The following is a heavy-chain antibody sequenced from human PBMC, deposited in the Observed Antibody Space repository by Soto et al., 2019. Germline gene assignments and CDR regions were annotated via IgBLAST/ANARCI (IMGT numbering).Heavy chain of an antibody. CDR3: ARSGSSAYKDYYYYYMDV. CDR1: GGTFSSYP. J-gene: IGHJ6*03. V-gene: IGHV1-69*02. CDR2: IIPILGIA. Sequence: QVQLVQSGAEVKKPGSSVKVSCKASGGTFSSYPISWVRQAPGQGLEWMGRIIPILGIANYAQKFQGRVTITADKSTSTAYMELSSLRSEDTAVYYCARSGSSAYKDYYYYYMDVWGKGTTVTVSS. D-gene: IGHD6-6*01.